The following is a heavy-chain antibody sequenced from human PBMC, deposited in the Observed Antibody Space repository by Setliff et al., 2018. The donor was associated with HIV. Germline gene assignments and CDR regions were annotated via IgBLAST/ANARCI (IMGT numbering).Heavy chain of an antibody. Sequence: PGGSLRLSCAASGFTFDDYAMHWGRQAPGKGLEWVSGINWNSGTIAYADFVKGRFTISRDNTKNFVFLEMTNLRPEDTALYFCAKDYGDGHNWGAFDIWGQGIMVTVSS. V-gene: IGHV3-9*01. D-gene: IGHD1-1*01. J-gene: IGHJ3*02. CDR3: AKDYGDGHNWGAFDI. CDR1: GFTFDDYA. CDR2: INWNSGTI.